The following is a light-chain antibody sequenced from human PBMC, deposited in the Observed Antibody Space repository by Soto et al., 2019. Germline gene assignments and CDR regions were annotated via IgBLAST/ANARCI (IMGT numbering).Light chain of an antibody. CDR2: ENN. CDR1: SSNIGNNY. Sequence: QSVLTQPPSVSAAPGQKVTISCSGSSSNIGNNYVSCYQQLPGTAPKLLIYENNKRPSGIPDRFSGSKSGTSATRGIPGLQMGDEADYYCGTWDSSLSGVFGTGTKVTVL. V-gene: IGLV1-51*02. CDR3: GTWDSSLSGV. J-gene: IGLJ1*01.